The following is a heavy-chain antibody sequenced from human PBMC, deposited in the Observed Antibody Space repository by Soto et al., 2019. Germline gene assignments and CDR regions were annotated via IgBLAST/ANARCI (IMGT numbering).Heavy chain of an antibody. D-gene: IGHD4-17*01. Sequence: GGALRLSCAASGFTFSSYWMSWVRQAPGKGLEWVANIKQDGSEKYYVDSVKGRFTISRDNAKNSLYLQMNSLRAEDTAVYCCARNQGDYGDYDGMDVWGQGTTVTVSS. V-gene: IGHV3-7*03. J-gene: IGHJ6*02. CDR2: IKQDGSEK. CDR1: GFTFSSYW. CDR3: ARNQGDYGDYDGMDV.